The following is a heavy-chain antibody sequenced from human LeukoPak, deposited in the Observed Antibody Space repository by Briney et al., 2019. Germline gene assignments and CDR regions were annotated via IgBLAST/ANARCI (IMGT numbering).Heavy chain of an antibody. CDR2: INHSGST. V-gene: IGHV4-34*01. Sequence: SETLSLTCAVYGGSFSGYYWSWIRQPPGKGLEWIGEINHSGSTNYNPSLKSRVTISVDTSKNQFSLKLSSVTAADTAVYYCARVVSPNYYYYFYMDVWGKGTTVTVSS. CDR3: ARVVSPNYYYYFYMDV. J-gene: IGHJ6*03. CDR1: GGSFSGYY. D-gene: IGHD2-2*01.